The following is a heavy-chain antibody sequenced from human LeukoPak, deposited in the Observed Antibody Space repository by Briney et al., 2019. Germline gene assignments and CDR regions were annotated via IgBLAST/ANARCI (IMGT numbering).Heavy chain of an antibody. Sequence: PGGSLRLSCAACEFTFSSYSMNWVRQAPGKGLEWVSYITNSGNSKSYADSVKGRFTISRDNSKNTLYLQMNSLRAEDTAVYYCAREHDHNYFDYWGQGTLVTVSS. CDR1: EFTFSSYS. J-gene: IGHJ4*02. CDR3: AREHDHNYFDY. V-gene: IGHV3-48*01. D-gene: IGHD1-14*01. CDR2: ITNSGNSK.